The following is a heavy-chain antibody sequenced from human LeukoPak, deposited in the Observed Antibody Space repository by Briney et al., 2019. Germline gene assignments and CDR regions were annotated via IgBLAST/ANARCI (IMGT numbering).Heavy chain of an antibody. CDR2: IYYSGST. V-gene: IGHV4-30-4*08. D-gene: IGHD4-11*01. CDR1: GGSISSGDYY. J-gene: IGHJ4*02. Sequence: SQNLSLTCTVSGGSISSGDYYWSWIRQPPGKGLEWIGYIYYSGSTYYNPSLKSRVTISVDTSKNQFSLKLSSVTAADTAVYYCAREEEVTRIFDYWGQGTLVTVSS. CDR3: AREEEVTRIFDY.